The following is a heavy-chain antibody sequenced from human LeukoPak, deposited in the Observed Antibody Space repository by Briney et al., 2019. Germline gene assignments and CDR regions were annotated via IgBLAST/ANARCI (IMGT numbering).Heavy chain of an antibody. J-gene: IGHJ3*01. CDR3: ARAAYRAFYF. Sequence: SQTLSVTCAISGDRVSSKKGAWNWIMQSPSRCLEWLGRTYYRSKWYIDYAVSVKSRVTIIPDTSRNQFSLQLNSVTPEDTAVYYCARAAYRAFYFWGHGTMVTVSS. CDR1: GDRVSSKKGA. D-gene: IGHD4-11*01. CDR2: TYYRSKWYI. V-gene: IGHV6-1*01.